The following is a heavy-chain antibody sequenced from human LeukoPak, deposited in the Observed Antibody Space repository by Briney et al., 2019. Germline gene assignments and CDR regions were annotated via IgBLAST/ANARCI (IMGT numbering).Heavy chain of an antibody. CDR2: INPSGGST. Sequence: EASVKVSCKASGYTFTSYYMHWVRQAPGQGLEWMGIINPSGGSTSYAQKFQGRVAMTRDTSTSTVYMELSSLRPEDTAVYYCARETSMGSGFDYWGQGTLVTVSS. J-gene: IGHJ4*02. D-gene: IGHD2/OR15-2a*01. CDR3: ARETSMGSGFDY. V-gene: IGHV1-46*01. CDR1: GYTFTSYY.